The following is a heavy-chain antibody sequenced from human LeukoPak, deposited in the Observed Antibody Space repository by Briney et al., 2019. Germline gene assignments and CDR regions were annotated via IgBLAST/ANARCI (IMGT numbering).Heavy chain of an antibody. D-gene: IGHD6-13*01. CDR3: ARDRVGQQLVGRNYYYYYMDV. V-gene: IGHV4-39*07. Sequence: SEALSLTCTVSGGSISSSSYHWGWIRQPPGKGLEWIGSIYYSGSTYYNPSLKSRVTISVDTSKNQFSLKLSSVTAADTAVYYCARDRVGQQLVGRNYYYYYMDVWGKGTTVTISS. CDR1: GGSISSSSYH. CDR2: IYYSGST. J-gene: IGHJ6*03.